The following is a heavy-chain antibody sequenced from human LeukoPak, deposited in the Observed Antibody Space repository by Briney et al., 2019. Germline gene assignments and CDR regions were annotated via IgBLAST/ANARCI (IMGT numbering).Heavy chain of an antibody. CDR3: ASEPSAGVFDS. D-gene: IGHD7-27*01. V-gene: IGHV1-18*01. J-gene: IGHJ4*02. CDR1: GYTFTSYG. Sequence: GASVKVSCKASGYTFTSYGISWVRQAPGQGLEWMGWISAYNGNISYAQKLQGRVTMTTDTSTSTSYMELSSLRSEDTAVYYCASEPSAGVFDSWGQGTLVTVSS. CDR2: ISAYNGNI.